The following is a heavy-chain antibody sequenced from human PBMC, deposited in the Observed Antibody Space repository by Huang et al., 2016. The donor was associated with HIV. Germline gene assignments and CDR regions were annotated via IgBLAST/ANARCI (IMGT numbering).Heavy chain of an antibody. D-gene: IGHD6-19*01. Sequence: EVQLVESGGGLVKPGGSLRLSCAASGFTFSTAWLSWVRQASGKGLEWVGLIKRKTDGGTTDYAAPVKGRFTISRDESKNTLYLQMNSLKTEDTAVYYCTTESESSGWTMDHDAFDIWGQGTMVTVSS. V-gene: IGHV3-15*01. CDR1: GFTFSTAW. CDR2: IKRKTDGGTT. J-gene: IGHJ3*02. CDR3: TTESESSGWTMDHDAFDI.